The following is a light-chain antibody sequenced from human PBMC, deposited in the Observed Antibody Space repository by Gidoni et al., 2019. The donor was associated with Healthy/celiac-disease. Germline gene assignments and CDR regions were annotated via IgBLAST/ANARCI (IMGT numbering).Light chain of an antibody. Sequence: EIVMTQSPATISLSPGERATLSCRASQSVSSSYLSWYQQKPGQATRLIIYGASTRATGIPARFSGIGSGTDFTLTISSLQPEDFAVYYWQQDYNLPLTFGGGTKVESK. V-gene: IGKV3D-7*01. CDR2: GAS. J-gene: IGKJ4*01. CDR3: QQDYNLPLT. CDR1: QSVSSSY.